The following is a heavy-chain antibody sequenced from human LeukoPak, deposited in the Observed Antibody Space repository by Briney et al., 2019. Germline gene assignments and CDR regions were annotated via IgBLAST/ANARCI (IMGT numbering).Heavy chain of an antibody. V-gene: IGHV3-43*02. D-gene: IGHD3-3*01. CDR2: ISGDGGST. J-gene: IGHJ6*02. CDR3: AKGFSVLASNHYYYYYGMDV. Sequence: GGSLRLSCAASGITFDDYAIHWVRQAPGKGLGWVSLISGDGGSTYYADSVKGRFTISRDNSKNSLNLQMNSLRTEDTALYYCAKGFSVLASNHYYYYYGMDVWGQGTTVTVSS. CDR1: GITFDDYA.